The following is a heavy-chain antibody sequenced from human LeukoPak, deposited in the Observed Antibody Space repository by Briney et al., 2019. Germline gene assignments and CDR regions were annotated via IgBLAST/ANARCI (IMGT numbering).Heavy chain of an antibody. Sequence: PGGSLRLSCAASGFSFSGHWMHWARQLPGKGLVWVSRISPTGSTTSYADSVKGRFTVSRDNAKNTLYLQVNNLRAEDTAVYYCAPQQTYSPYNWFDPWGQGTLVTVSS. CDR1: GFSFSGHW. J-gene: IGHJ5*02. CDR2: ISPTGSTT. CDR3: APQQTYSPYNWFDP. D-gene: IGHD5-12*01. V-gene: IGHV3-74*01.